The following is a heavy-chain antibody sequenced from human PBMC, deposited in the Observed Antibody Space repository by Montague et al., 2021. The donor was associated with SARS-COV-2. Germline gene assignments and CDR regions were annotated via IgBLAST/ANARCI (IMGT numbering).Heavy chain of an antibody. Sequence: SLRLSCAASGFTFSSYAMSWVRQAPGKGLEWVSALSSSGGSTYYADSVKGRFTISRDNSKNTLYLQMNGLRAEDTAVYYCARHTGGVWGWFDPWGQGTLVTVSS. CDR1: GFTFSSYA. CDR3: ARHTGGVWGWFDP. D-gene: IGHD2-8*02. V-gene: IGHV3-23*01. J-gene: IGHJ5*02. CDR2: LSSSGGST.